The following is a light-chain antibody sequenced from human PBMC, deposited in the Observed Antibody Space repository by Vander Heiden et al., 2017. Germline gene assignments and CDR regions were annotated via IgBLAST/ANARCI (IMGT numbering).Light chain of an antibody. CDR2: VGS. J-gene: IGKJ3*01. V-gene: IGKV2-28*01. CDR1: QSLLQSNGYNF. CDR3: MQALQTPFT. Sequence: DIVMTQSPPSLPVTPGEPASISCRASQSLLQSNGYNFLYCYLQKPGQSPQLLIYVGSKRACGVPDRFSGSGSGADFTLKISRVEAEDVGVYYCMQALQTPFTFGPGIKVDIK.